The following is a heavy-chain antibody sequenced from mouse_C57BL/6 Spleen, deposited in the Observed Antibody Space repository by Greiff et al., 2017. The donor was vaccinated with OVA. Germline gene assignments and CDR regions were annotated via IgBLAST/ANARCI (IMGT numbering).Heavy chain of an antibody. D-gene: IGHD3-3*01. V-gene: IGHV5-4*01. Sequence: EVQLVESGGGLVKPGGSLKLSCAASGFTFSSYAMSWVRQTPEKRLEWVATISDGGSYTYYTDNVKGRFTISRDNAKNNLYLQMSHLKSEDTAMYYCARDAGTGGDYFDYWGQGTTLTVSS. CDR2: ISDGGSYT. CDR1: GFTFSSYA. J-gene: IGHJ2*01. CDR3: ARDAGTGGDYFDY.